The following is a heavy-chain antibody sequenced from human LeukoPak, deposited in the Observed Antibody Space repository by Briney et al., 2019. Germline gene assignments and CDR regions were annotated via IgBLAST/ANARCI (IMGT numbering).Heavy chain of an antibody. Sequence: GGSLRLSCAASGFTFSSYAMHWVRQAPGKGLEWVAVISYDGSNKYYADSVKGRFTISRDNAKNTVYLQMNSLRVEDTAVYYCARVYETNGYLYWGQGSLVTVSS. CDR3: ARVYETNGYLY. D-gene: IGHD3-22*01. V-gene: IGHV3-30-3*01. CDR2: ISYDGSNK. J-gene: IGHJ4*02. CDR1: GFTFSSYA.